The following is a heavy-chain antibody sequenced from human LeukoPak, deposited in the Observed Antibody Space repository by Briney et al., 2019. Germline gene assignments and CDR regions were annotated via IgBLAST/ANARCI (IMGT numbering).Heavy chain of an antibody. CDR3: ARGGSGYSYGKIDS. CDR1: GFTINNQA. D-gene: IGHD5-18*01. Sequence: GGSLRLSCAVSGFTINNQAMHWVRQVPGKGLEWVAVISYDGSKKYYGDSVRGRFTISRDNSKNTVDVQMNSLRAEDTAVYYCARGGSGYSYGKIDSWGQGILVTVSS. V-gene: IGHV3-33*05. CDR2: ISYDGSKK. J-gene: IGHJ4*02.